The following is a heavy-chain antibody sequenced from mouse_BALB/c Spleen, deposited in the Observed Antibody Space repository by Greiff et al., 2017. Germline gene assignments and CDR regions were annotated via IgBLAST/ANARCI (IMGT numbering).Heavy chain of an antibody. Sequence: EVKLVESGGGLVKPGGSLKLSCAASGFAFSSYDMSWVRQTPEKRLEWVAYISSGGGSTYYPDTVKGRFTISRDNAKNTLYLQMSSLKSEDTAMYYCARQTYYYGSSSPYFDYWGQGTTLTVSS. CDR3: ARQTYYYGSSSPYFDY. CDR1: GFAFSSYD. J-gene: IGHJ2*01. CDR2: ISSGGGST. V-gene: IGHV5-12-1*01. D-gene: IGHD1-1*01.